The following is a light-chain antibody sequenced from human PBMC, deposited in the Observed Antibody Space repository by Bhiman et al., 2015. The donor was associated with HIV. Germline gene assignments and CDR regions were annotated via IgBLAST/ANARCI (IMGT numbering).Light chain of an antibody. CDR2: NVS. CDR1: SSDIGGFDY. J-gene: IGLJ1*01. V-gene: IGLV2-14*03. CDR3: TSYTATASFV. Sequence: QSALTQPASVSGSPGQSITISCTGTSSDIGGFDYVSWYQQQSGKAPKLILKNVSRRPSGVSNRFSGSKSGNTASLTISGLQAEDEADYYCTSYTATASFVFGGATKVTVL.